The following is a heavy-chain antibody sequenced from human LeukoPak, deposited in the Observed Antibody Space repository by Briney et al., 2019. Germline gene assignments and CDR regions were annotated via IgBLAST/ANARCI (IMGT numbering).Heavy chain of an antibody. J-gene: IGHJ1*01. V-gene: IGHV3-23*01. Sequence: PGGSLRLSCAVSGFTFNNFAMNWVRQPPGKGLEWVSSLSGGGVAHYADSVKGRFTISRDISNNTLFLQMNSLRGDDTAVYFCAKDLGRVVNQYALAYFRHWGQGALVTVSS. D-gene: IGHD7-27*01. CDR3: AKDLGRVVNQYALAYFRH. CDR1: GFTFNNFA. CDR2: LSGGGVA.